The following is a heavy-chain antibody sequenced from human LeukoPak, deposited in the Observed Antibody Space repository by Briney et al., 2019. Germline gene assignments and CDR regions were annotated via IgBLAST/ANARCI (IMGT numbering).Heavy chain of an antibody. CDR3: ARDGGHGGYSYGSYYFDY. V-gene: IGHV3-23*01. CDR1: GFTFSSYA. CDR2: ISGSGNST. Sequence: GGSLRLSCAASGFTFSSYAMSWVRQSPGKGLEWVSAISGSGNSTYYADSVKGRFTISRDNAKNSLYLQMNSLRAEDTAVYYCARDGGHGGYSYGSYYFDYWGQGTLVTVSS. J-gene: IGHJ4*02. D-gene: IGHD5-18*01.